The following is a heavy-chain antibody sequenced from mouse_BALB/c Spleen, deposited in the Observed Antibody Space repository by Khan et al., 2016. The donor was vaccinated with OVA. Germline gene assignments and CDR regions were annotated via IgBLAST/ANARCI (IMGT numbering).Heavy chain of an antibody. CDR1: GYTFTYYG. J-gene: IGHJ2*01. D-gene: IGHD2-3*01. Sequence: QVQLQQSGPELVKPGASVKMSCKASGYTFTYYGITWVKQRTGQGLEWIGEIYPGSDNAYYNERFKGKATLTADKSTNTTHMQLSSLTSEDSAFYFCARGDGYYVYFDYWGQGTTLTVSS. CDR2: IYPGSDNA. CDR3: ARGDGYYVYFDY. V-gene: IGHV1-81*01.